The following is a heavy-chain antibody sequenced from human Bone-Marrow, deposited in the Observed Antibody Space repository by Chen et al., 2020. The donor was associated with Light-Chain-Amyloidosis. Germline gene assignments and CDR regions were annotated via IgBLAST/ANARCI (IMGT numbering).Heavy chain of an antibody. CDR3: ARVSFERGGPARPPGDS. J-gene: IGHJ4*02. V-gene: IGHV3-30-3*01. CDR1: GFPSSNYG. D-gene: IGHD6-6*01. CDR2: LSYDGNSK. Sequence: QVQLVESGGGVVQPGRSLRLSFAASGFPSSNYGMHWVRPTPGKGLEWVGVLSYDGNSKYYADSVKGRFTIARDSSKNTLYLQMNSLRAEDTAVYYCARVSFERGGPARPPGDSWGQGTLVTVSS.